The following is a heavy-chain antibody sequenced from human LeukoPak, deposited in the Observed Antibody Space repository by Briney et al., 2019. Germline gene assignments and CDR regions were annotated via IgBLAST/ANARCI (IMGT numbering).Heavy chain of an antibody. CDR3: ASPFLRDGNI. D-gene: IGHD5-24*01. V-gene: IGHV3-30*03. CDR1: GFTFSIYG. CDR2: ISYDGSNK. J-gene: IGHJ3*02. Sequence: GGSLRLSCAASGFTFSIYGMHWVRQAPGKGLEWVAVISYDGSNKYYADSVKGRFTISRDNSKNTLYLQMNSLRAEDTAVYYCASPFLRDGNIWGQGTMVTVSS.